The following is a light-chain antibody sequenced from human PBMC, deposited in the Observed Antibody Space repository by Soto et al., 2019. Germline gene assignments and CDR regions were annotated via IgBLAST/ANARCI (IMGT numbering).Light chain of an antibody. CDR2: EVS. J-gene: IGLJ1*01. V-gene: IGLV2-14*01. Sequence: QSVLTQPASVSGSPGQSITISRTGTSSDVGGYNYVSWYQQHPGKAPKLMIYEVSNRPSGVSNRFSGSESGNTASLTISGLQAEDEADYYCSSYTSSSIDYVFGTGTKVTVL. CDR1: SSDVGGYNY. CDR3: SSYTSSSIDYV.